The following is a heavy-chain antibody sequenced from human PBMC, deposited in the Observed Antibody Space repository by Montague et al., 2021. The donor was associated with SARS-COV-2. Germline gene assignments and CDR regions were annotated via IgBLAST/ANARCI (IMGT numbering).Heavy chain of an antibody. J-gene: IGHJ4*02. V-gene: IGHV1-8*01. CDR2: MNPNSGNT. D-gene: IGHD6-6*01. CDR3: ARGVRRKQLVESYYFDY. Sequence: SVEVSCKASGYTFTSYDINWVRQATGQGLEWMGWMNPNSGNTGYAQKXXGRVTMTRNTSISTAYMELSSLRSEDTAVYYCARGVRRKQLVESYYFDYWGQGTLVTVSS. CDR1: GYTFTSYD.